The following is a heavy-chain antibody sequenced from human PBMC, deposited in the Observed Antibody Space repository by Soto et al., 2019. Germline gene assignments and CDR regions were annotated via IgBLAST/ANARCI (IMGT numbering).Heavy chain of an antibody. V-gene: IGHV4-31*03. Sequence: SETLSLTCTVSGGSISSGGYYWSWIRQHPGKGLEWIGCIYYSGSTYYNPSLKSRVTISVDTSKNQFSLKLSSVTAADTAVYYCARGPSRFGELLYSYYFDYWGQGTLVTVSS. CDR2: IYYSGST. J-gene: IGHJ4*02. CDR3: ARGPSRFGELLYSYYFDY. D-gene: IGHD3-10*01. CDR1: GGSISSGGYY.